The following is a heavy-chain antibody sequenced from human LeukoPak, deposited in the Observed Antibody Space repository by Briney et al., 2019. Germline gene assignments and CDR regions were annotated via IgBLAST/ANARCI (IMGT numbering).Heavy chain of an antibody. CDR3: ARDRYGDQRGMDV. D-gene: IGHD4-17*01. J-gene: IGHJ6*02. V-gene: IGHV3-53*01. Sequence: WGSLRLSCAASGFTVSSSYMSWVRQAPGKGLEWVSVIYSGGSTYYADSVKGRFTISRDNAKNSLYLQMNSLRAEDTAVYYCARDRYGDQRGMDVWGQGTTVTVSS. CDR2: IYSGGST. CDR1: GFTVSSSY.